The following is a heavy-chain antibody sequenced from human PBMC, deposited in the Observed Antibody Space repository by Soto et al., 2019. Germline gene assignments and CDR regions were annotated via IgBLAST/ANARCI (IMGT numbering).Heavy chain of an antibody. CDR2: MSDDGRNT. CDR3: ASAPHSVPPWYFDY. V-gene: IGHV3-30*04. J-gene: IGHJ4*02. CDR1: GFTFSNHA. Sequence: QVQLVESGGGVVQPGRSLRLSCAATGFTFSNHAMHWVRQAPGKGLEWVAGMSDDGRNTSYADSVTVRFTIARDNSKNTLDLQMNSMRTEQTAVYYCASAPHSVPPWYFDYWGQGTLVTV.